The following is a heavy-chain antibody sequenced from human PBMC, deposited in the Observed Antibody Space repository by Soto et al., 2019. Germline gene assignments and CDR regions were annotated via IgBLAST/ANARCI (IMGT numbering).Heavy chain of an antibody. V-gene: IGHV4-34*01. Sequence: SETLSLTCAVSGGSLSHHYWSWILQPPGKGLEWIGEINHSGSTNYNPSLKSRVTISVDTSKNQFSLKLSSVTAADTAVYYCARAGIAAWAYYYYGMDVWGQGTTVTVSS. D-gene: IGHD6-13*01. CDR1: GGSLSHHY. CDR2: INHSGST. J-gene: IGHJ6*02. CDR3: ARAGIAAWAYYYYGMDV.